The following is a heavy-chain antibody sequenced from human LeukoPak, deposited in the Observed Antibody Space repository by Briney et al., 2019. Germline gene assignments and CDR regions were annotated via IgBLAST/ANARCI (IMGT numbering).Heavy chain of an antibody. CDR1: GYTFSGYY. CDR3: ARGRGPDEIVVVAVFDP. D-gene: IGHD2-15*01. V-gene: IGHV1-2*02. Sequence: ASVKVSCNASGYTFSGYYMHCVRQAPGQGLEWMGWINPNSGGTNYAQKFQGRVTMTRDTSISTAYMELSRLRSDDTAVYYCARGRGPDEIVVVAVFDPWVQGTLVTVSS. CDR2: INPNSGGT. J-gene: IGHJ5*02.